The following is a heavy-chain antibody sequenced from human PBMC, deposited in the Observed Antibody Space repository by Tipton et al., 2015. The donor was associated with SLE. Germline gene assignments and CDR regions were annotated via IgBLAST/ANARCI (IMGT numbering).Heavy chain of an antibody. J-gene: IGHJ6*02. CDR1: GGSFSGYY. Sequence: TLSLTCAVYGGSFSGYYWSWIRQPPGKGLEWIGEINHSGSTKYNPSLKSRVTISVDTSKNQFSLKLSSGTAADTAVYYCARGRPIGAAARLSYYYGMDVWGQGTTVTVSS. CDR2: INHSGST. D-gene: IGHD6-13*01. V-gene: IGHV4-34*01. CDR3: ARGRPIGAAARLSYYYGMDV.